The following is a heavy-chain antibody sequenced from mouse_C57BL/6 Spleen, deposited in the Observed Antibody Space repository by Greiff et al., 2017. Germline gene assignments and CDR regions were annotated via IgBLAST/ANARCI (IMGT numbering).Heavy chain of an antibody. CDR1: GYTFTDYY. CDR3: ARDGITTVVATRFDY. Sequence: QVQLKQSGAELVRPGASVKLSCKASGYTFTDYYINWVKQRPGQGLEWIARIYPGSGNTYYNEKFKGKATLTAEKSSSTAYMQLSSLTSEDSAVYFGARDGITTVVATRFDYWGKGTTLTVSS. CDR2: IYPGSGNT. V-gene: IGHV1-76*01. D-gene: IGHD1-1*01. J-gene: IGHJ2*01.